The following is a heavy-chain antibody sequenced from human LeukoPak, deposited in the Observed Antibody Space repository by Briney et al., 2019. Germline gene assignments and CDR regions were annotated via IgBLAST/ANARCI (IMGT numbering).Heavy chain of an antibody. D-gene: IGHD3-22*01. Sequence: GGSLRLSCAASGFPFSSYEMNWVRQAPGKGLEWVSYISSSGSTIYYADSVKGRFTISRDNAKNSLYLQMNSLRAEDTAVYYCARDYDSSGYYGPYFDYWGQGTLVTVSS. CDR3: ARDYDSSGYYGPYFDY. CDR2: ISSSGSTI. J-gene: IGHJ4*02. CDR1: GFPFSSYE. V-gene: IGHV3-48*03.